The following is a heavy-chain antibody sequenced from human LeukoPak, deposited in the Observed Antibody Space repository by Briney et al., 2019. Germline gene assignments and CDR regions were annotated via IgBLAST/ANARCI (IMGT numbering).Heavy chain of an antibody. CDR3: AKRINYYDSSGYIDY. J-gene: IGHJ4*02. CDR1: GFTFSNYA. D-gene: IGHD3-22*01. CDR2: ISGSGGST. Sequence: GGSLRLSCAASGFTFSNYAMNWVRQAPGKGLEWVSAISGSGGSTYYADSVKGRFTISRDNSKNTLYLQMNSLRAEDTAVYYCAKRINYYDSSGYIDYWGQGTLVTVSS. V-gene: IGHV3-23*01.